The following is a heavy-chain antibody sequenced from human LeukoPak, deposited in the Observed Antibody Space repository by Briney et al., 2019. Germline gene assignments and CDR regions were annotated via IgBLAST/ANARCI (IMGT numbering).Heavy chain of an antibody. Sequence: SVKVSCKASGYTFTSYDISWVRQAPGQGLEWMGRIIPIFGTANYAQKFQGRVTITTDESTSTAYMELSSLRSEDTAVYYCARDLLVSSDYYDSSGCDYWGQGTLVTVSS. V-gene: IGHV1-69*05. J-gene: IGHJ4*02. CDR3: ARDLLVSSDYYDSSGCDY. CDR1: GYTFTSYD. CDR2: IIPIFGTA. D-gene: IGHD3-22*01.